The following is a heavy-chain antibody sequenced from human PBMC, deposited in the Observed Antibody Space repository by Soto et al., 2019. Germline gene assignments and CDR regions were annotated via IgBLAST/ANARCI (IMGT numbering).Heavy chain of an antibody. CDR1: GYTFTSND. Sequence: ASVKVSCKASGYTFTSNDINWVRQATGQGLEWMGWMNPNSGNTGYAQKFQGRVTMTRNTSISTAYMELSSLKASDTAMYYCAGGGVRGVITRTRDYYGMDVWGQGTTVTAP. J-gene: IGHJ6*02. CDR2: MNPNSGNT. D-gene: IGHD3-10*01. CDR3: AGGGVRGVITRTRDYYGMDV. V-gene: IGHV1-8*01.